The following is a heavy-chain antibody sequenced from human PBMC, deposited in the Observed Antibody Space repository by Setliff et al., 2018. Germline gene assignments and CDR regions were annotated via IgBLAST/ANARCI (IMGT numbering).Heavy chain of an antibody. CDR3: ARDRPPYYYDSSGYYYSAGNFDY. J-gene: IGHJ4*02. V-gene: IGHV1-69*06. D-gene: IGHD3-22*01. Sequence: ASVKVSCKASGGTFSSYAISWVRQAPGQGLEWMGGIIPIFGTANYAQKFQGRVTITADKSTSTAYMELSSLRSEDTAVYYCARDRPPYYYDSSGYYYSAGNFDYWGQGTLVTVSS. CDR2: IIPIFGTA. CDR1: GGTFSSYA.